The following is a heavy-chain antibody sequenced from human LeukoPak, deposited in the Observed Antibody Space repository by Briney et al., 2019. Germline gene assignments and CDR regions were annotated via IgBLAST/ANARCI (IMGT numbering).Heavy chain of an antibody. Sequence: TGGSLRLSCAGTGFTFSAYWMSWVRQAPGKGLEWVANIKQDGSEKYYVDSVKGRFTISRDNAKNSLYLQMNSLRAEDTAVYYCARRFFDHWGQGTLVTVSS. J-gene: IGHJ4*02. CDR3: ARRFFDH. CDR1: GFTFSAYW. V-gene: IGHV3-7*01. CDR2: IKQDGSEK.